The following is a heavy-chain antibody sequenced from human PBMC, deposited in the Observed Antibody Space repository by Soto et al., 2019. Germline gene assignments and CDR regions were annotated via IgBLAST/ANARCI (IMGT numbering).Heavy chain of an antibody. CDR1: GYSFTSYW. CDR3: AREGNLEYSSSSSGYYYYYYGMDV. D-gene: IGHD6-6*01. V-gene: IGHV5-10-1*01. Sequence: GESLKISCKGSGYSFTSYWISWVRQMPGKGLEWMGRIDPSDSYTNYSPSFQGHVTISADKSISTAYLQWSSLKASDTAMYYCAREGNLEYSSSSSGYYYYYYGMDVWGQGTTVTVSS. J-gene: IGHJ6*02. CDR2: IDPSDSYT.